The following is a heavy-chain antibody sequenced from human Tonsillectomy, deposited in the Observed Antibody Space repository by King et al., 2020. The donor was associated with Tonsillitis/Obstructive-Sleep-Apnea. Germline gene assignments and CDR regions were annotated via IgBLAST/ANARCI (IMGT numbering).Heavy chain of an antibody. CDR2: IYYSGTT. D-gene: IGHD3-10*01. CDR3: ARSLYYYGSGSYYTYYFDY. V-gene: IGHV4-61*01. J-gene: IGHJ4*02. CDR1: GGSVSSDSYY. Sequence: QLQESGPGLVKPSETLSLTCTVSGGSVSSDSYYWNWIRQPPGKGLEWIGYIYYSGTTNYNPSLKSRVTISSDTSQNQFSLKLSSVTAADTAVYYCARSLYYYGSGSYYTYYFDYWGQGTLVTVSS.